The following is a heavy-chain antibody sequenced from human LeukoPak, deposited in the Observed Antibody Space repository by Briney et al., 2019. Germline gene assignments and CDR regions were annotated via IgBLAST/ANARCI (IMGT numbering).Heavy chain of an antibody. CDR1: GFIFSTYW. V-gene: IGHV3-7*01. D-gene: IGHD6-13*01. CDR2: IKQDGTEK. Sequence: PGGSLRLSCAASGFIFSTYWMSWVRQAPGKGLEWVANIKQDGTEKYYVDSLKGRFTISRDNAKNSLYLQMNSLRAEDTAVYYCAKGVSRIAAAGLYFDYWGQGTLVTVSS. CDR3: AKGVSRIAAAGLYFDY. J-gene: IGHJ4*02.